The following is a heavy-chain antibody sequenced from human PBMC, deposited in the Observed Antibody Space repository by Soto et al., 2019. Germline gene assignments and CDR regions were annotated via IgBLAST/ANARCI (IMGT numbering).Heavy chain of an antibody. CDR1: AYTFTNYG. Sequence: QVQLVQSGGEVKKPGASVKVSCKASAYTFTNYGISWVRQAPGQGLEWMGWISAYNGNINYAQKFRGRVTMTTGTPTSSADLEVRSLRSDATAVYYCSRSGSSWNLREFDSWGQGTLVTFSS. V-gene: IGHV1-18*01. D-gene: IGHD6-13*01. CDR2: ISAYNGNI. CDR3: SRSGSSWNLREFDS. J-gene: IGHJ4*02.